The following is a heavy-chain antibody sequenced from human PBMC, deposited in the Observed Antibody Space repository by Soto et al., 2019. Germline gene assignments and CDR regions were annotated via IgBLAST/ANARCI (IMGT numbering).Heavy chain of an antibody. Sequence: SETLSLTCTVSGVSISSYYWNWIRQPPGKELEWIGYIYYSGNTNYNPSLKSRVTISVDTSKNQFSLKLSSVTAADTAVYYCARTLSSSWLRAFDYWGRGTLVTVSS. D-gene: IGHD6-13*01. CDR3: ARTLSSSWLRAFDY. V-gene: IGHV4-59*01. CDR2: IYYSGNT. CDR1: GVSISSYY. J-gene: IGHJ4*02.